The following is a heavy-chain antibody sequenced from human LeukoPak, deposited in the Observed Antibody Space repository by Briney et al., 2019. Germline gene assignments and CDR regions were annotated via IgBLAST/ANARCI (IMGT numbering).Heavy chain of an antibody. CDR1: GFTFDDYA. V-gene: IGHV3-20*01. Sequence: PRGSLRLSCAASGFTFDDYAMSWVRQVPGKGLERVSSINWSGSITYYTDSVKGRFTISRDNAKNSLYLQMNNLRAEETALYHCVREGFGAFDIWGQGTMVTVSS. CDR2: INWSGSIT. CDR3: VREGFGAFDI. J-gene: IGHJ3*02. D-gene: IGHD3-10*01.